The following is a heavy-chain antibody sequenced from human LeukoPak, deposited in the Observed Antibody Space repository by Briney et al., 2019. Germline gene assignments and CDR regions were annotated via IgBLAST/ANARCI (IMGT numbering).Heavy chain of an antibody. CDR2: IYYSGST. V-gene: IGHV4-59*08. J-gene: IGHJ4*02. CDR1: GGSISSYY. D-gene: IGHD3-22*01. Sequence: SETLSLTCTVSGGSISSYYWSWIRQSPGEGLEWIGYIYYSGSTNYNPSLKSRLTISVDTSKNQFSLRLSSVTAADTAVYYCARHGYYYDSSGYYYVRPFDYWGQGTLVTVSS. CDR3: ARHGYYYDSSGYYYVRPFDY.